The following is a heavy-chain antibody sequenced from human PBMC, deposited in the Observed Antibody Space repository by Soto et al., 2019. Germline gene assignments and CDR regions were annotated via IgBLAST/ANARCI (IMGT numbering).Heavy chain of an antibody. CDR2: IIPIFGTA. Sequence: SVKVSCKASGGTFSSYAISWVRQAPGQGLEWMGGIIPIFGTANYAQKFQGRVTITADESTSTAYMELSSLRSEDTAVYYCARGGSLGYCSSTSCYTLDYWGQGTLVTVSS. CDR1: GGTFSSYA. CDR3: ARGGSLGYCSSTSCYTLDY. D-gene: IGHD2-2*02. V-gene: IGHV1-69*13. J-gene: IGHJ4*02.